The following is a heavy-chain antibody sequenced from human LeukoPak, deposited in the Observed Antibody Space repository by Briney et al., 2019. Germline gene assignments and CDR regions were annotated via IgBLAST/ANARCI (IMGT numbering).Heavy chain of an antibody. J-gene: IGHJ4*02. CDR2: ISAYNGNA. CDR1: GYTFINYD. Sequence: GASVKVSCKASGYTFINYDIRWVRQAPGQGLEWMGWISAYNGNANYAQKLQGRVTMTTDTSTSTAYMELRSLRSDDTAVYYCARNFDYWGQGTLVTVSS. CDR3: ARNFDY. V-gene: IGHV1-18*01.